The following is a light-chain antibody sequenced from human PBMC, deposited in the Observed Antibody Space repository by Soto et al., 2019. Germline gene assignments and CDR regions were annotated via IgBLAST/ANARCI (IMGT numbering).Light chain of an antibody. CDR2: DAS. Sequence: DIQMTQSPSSLSASVGDRVTITCQASQDINKYLNWYQQKPGKAPKVLIYDASNSETGVPSRFSVSGSVTDFTFTISSLQPEDFATYYCQQYDNVLFTSTFGQGTKVEMK. J-gene: IGKJ2*01. CDR3: QQYDNVLFTST. CDR1: QDINKY. V-gene: IGKV1-33*01.